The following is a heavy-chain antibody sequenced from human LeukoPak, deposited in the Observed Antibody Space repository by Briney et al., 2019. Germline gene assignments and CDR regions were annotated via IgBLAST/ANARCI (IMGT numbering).Heavy chain of an antibody. J-gene: IGHJ4*02. Sequence: CVKVSCKASGGTFSSYAISWVRQAPGQGLEWMGGIIPILGIAVYAQKFQGRVTITADKSTSTAYMELSSLRSEDTAVYYCARSHYGDYVEYFDYWGQGTLVTVSS. CDR2: IIPILGIA. V-gene: IGHV1-69*10. D-gene: IGHD4-17*01. CDR3: ARSHYGDYVEYFDY. CDR1: GGTFSSYA.